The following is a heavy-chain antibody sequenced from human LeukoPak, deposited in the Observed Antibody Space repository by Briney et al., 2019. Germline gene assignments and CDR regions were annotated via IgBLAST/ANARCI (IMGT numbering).Heavy chain of an antibody. CDR2: IYYSGST. D-gene: IGHD3-22*01. J-gene: IGHJ4*02. V-gene: IGHV4-39*01. CDR3: ARHGYDSSGYYFLDFDY. CDR1: GGSISSSSYY. Sequence: SETLSLTCTVSGGSISSSSYYWGWIRQPPGKGLEWIGSIYYSGSTYYNPSLKSRVTISVDTSKNQFSLKLSSVTAADTAVYYYARHGYDSSGYYFLDFDYWGQGTLVTVSS.